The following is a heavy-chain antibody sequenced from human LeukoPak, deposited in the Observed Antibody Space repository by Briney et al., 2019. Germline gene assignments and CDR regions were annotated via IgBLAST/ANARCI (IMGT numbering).Heavy chain of an antibody. CDR3: ARQGGTSWNLDY. CDR1: GDSISSYY. D-gene: IGHD2-2*01. Sequence: SETLSLTCTVSGDSISSYYWSWIRQPPGKGLEWIGYIYYSGSTNYNPSLKSRVTISVDTSKNQFSLKLSSVTAADTAVYYCARQGGTSWNLDYWGQGTLVTVSS. J-gene: IGHJ4*02. V-gene: IGHV4-59*08. CDR2: IYYSGST.